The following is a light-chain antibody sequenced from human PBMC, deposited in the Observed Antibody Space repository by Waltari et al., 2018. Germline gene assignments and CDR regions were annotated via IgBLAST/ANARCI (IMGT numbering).Light chain of an antibody. Sequence: QSGLTQPAPVSGSPGQSITMSFPGTSSDVGNYDLVSWYQQYPGKAPKLMVYEVTRRSSGVSDRFSGSKSGNTASLTIYGLQSEDEADYYCCSYAGLGIYVFGTGTKVTVL. J-gene: IGLJ1*01. CDR1: SSDVGNYDL. CDR2: EVT. V-gene: IGLV2-23*02. CDR3: CSYAGLGIYV.